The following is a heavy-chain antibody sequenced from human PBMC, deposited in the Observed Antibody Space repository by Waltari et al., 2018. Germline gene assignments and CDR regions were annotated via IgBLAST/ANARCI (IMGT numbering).Heavy chain of an antibody. V-gene: IGHV3-74*01. CDR3: ARARQQLEFDY. J-gene: IGHJ4*02. CDR2: INADGRAT. D-gene: IGHD6-13*01. CDR1: GFTFSAYR. Sequence: EVQLVESGGGLVQPGGSLRLSCAASGFTFSAYRMHWVRQAPGKGLVWVSLINADGRATLYADSVKGRFTMSRDNSKNTLYLQMNSLRAEDTAVYYCARARQQLEFDYWGQGTLVTVSS.